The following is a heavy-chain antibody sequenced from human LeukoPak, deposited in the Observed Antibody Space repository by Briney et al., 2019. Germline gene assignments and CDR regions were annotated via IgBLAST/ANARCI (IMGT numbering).Heavy chain of an antibody. CDR1: GYTFPSYW. CDR2: IYVGGSDT. D-gene: IGHD2-15*01. V-gene: IGHV5-51*01. Sequence: HGESLNISCKGSGYTFPSYWIAWVRQMPGKGLEWMGVIYVGGSDTRYSPSFQGQVTISADKSISTAYLQWGSLKASDTAMYYCARLGYCSGGTCYKSYFDYWGQGTLLTVSS. CDR3: ARLGYCSGGTCYKSYFDY. J-gene: IGHJ4*02.